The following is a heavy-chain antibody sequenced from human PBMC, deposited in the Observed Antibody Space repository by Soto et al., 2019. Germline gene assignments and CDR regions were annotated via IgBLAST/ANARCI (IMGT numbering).Heavy chain of an antibody. J-gene: IGHJ6*02. CDR1: GGTFSSYA. D-gene: IGHD2-2*01. V-gene: IGHV1-69*13. Sequence: GASVKVSCKTSGGTFSSYAISWVRQAPGQGLEWMGGIIPIFDTANYAHKFQGRVTITADESTSTAYIELSSLRSEDTAVYYCARHDCISSSCYYYYYYSMDVWGQGTTVTVSS. CDR2: IIPIFDTA. CDR3: ARHDCISSSCYYYYYYSMDV.